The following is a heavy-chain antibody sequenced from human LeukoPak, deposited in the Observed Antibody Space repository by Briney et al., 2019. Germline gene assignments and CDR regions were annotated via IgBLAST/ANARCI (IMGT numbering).Heavy chain of an antibody. J-gene: IGHJ3*02. CDR1: GGSVNSYY. V-gene: IGHV4-4*09. CDR3: AKILGSGVWYGFDI. D-gene: IGHD7-27*01. CDR2: LYTTGRT. Sequence: PSETLSLTCSVSGGSVNSYYWSWIRQPPGKGLDWIGYLYTTGRTNYTPSLKSRVTISVDTSKNQFSPKLSSVTAADTAVYYCAKILGSGVWYGFDIWGQGTMVTVSS.